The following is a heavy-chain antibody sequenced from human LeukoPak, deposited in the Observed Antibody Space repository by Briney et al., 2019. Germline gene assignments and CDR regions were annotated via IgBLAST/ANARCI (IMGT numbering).Heavy chain of an antibody. CDR2: ISSSGSTI. V-gene: IGHV3-48*03. J-gene: IGHJ4*02. CDR1: GFTFSSYW. CDR3: ARNSLSITMVRGSQHFDY. Sequence: PGGSLRLSCAASGFTFSSYWMSWVRRAPGKGLEWVSYISSSGSTIYYADSVKGRFTISRDNAKNSLYLQMNSLRAEDTAVYYCARNSLSITMVRGSQHFDYWGQGTLDTVSS. D-gene: IGHD3-10*01.